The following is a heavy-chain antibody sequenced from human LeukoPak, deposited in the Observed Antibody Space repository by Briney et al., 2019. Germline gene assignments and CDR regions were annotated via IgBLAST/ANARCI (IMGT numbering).Heavy chain of an antibody. J-gene: IGHJ4*02. V-gene: IGHV3-21*01. CDR2: ISYNSNYI. CDR1: GFTFSSHG. D-gene: IGHD2-21*02. CDR3: ARDPAYCGGDYYPTGYFDY. Sequence: GGSLRLSCAGSGFTFSSHGMNWVRQAPGKGLEWVSFISYNSNYIFYADSVKGRFTISRDNAKNSLYLQMNSLRAEDTAVYYCARDPAYCGGDYYPTGYFDYWGQGTLVTVSS.